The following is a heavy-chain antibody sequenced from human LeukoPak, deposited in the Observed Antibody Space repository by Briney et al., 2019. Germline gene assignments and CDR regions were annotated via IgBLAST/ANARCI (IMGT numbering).Heavy chain of an antibody. CDR1: GGSISSYY. D-gene: IGHD6-6*01. J-gene: IGHJ2*01. Sequence: SETLSLTCTVSGGSISSYYWSWIRQPPGKGLEWIGYIYYSGSTNYNPALKSRVTISVDTSKNQFSLKLSSVTAADTAVYYCARGDYSSSSDWYFDLWGRGTLVTVSS. CDR2: IYYSGST. V-gene: IGHV4-59*12. CDR3: ARGDYSSSSDWYFDL.